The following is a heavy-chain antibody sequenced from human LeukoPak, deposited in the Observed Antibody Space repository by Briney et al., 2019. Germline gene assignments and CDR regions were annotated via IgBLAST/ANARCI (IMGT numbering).Heavy chain of an antibody. CDR3: ARDGGSKGYSGYDYYGHFDY. V-gene: IGHV3-21*01. D-gene: IGHD5-12*01. J-gene: IGHJ4*02. CDR2: ISSSSSYI. CDR1: GFTFSSYS. Sequence: GGSLRLSCAASGFTFSSYSMNWVRQAPGKGLEWVSSISSSSSYIYYADSVKGRFTISRDNAKNSLYLQMNSLRAEDTAVYYCARDGGSKGYSGYDYYGHFDYWGQGTLVTVSS.